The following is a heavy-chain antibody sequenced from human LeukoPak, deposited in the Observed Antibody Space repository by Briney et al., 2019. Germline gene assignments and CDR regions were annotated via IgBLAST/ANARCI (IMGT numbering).Heavy chain of an antibody. CDR3: ARPSNYGSGLGILD. J-gene: IGHJ4*02. V-gene: IGHV4-39*01. CDR1: GGSITSYTYY. CDR2: MSYCGCS. Sequence: PSETLSLTCTVSGGSITSYTYYWGWIRQPPGKGLEWIGSMSYCGCSYYNPSLKSRVTIYLDTYKNQFSLKLTAVTAADTAIYYCARPSNYGSGLGILDWGQGTLVIVSS. D-gene: IGHD3-10*01.